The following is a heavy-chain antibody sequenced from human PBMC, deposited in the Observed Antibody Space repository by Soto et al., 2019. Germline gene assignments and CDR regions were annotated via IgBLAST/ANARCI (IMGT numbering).Heavy chain of an antibody. D-gene: IGHD3-3*01. CDR2: ISASGGST. CDR1: GFTFSSYA. CDR3: AKDQTIFGVVIILYYFDC. J-gene: IGHJ4*02. V-gene: IGHV3-23*01. Sequence: GGPLKLSCAASGFTFSSYAMSWVRQAPGKGLEWVSGISASGGSTYYADSVKGRFTISRDNSKNTLYLQMNSLRAEDTAVYYCAKDQTIFGVVIILYYFDCWGQGTLVTVS.